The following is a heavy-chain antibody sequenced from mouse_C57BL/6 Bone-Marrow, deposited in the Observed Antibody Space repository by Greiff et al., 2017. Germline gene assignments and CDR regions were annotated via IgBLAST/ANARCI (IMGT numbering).Heavy chain of an antibody. CDR2: LNPYNGGT. V-gene: IGHV1-19*01. CDR3: ARVRAYYSNSYYFDY. D-gene: IGHD2-5*01. CDR1: GYTFTDYY. Sequence: EVQVVESGPVLVKPGASVKMSCKASGYTFTDYYMNWVKQSHGKSLEWIGVLNPYNGGTSYNQKFKGKATLTVDKSSSTAYMELNSLTSEDSAVYYCARVRAYYSNSYYFDYWGQGTTLTVAS. J-gene: IGHJ2*01.